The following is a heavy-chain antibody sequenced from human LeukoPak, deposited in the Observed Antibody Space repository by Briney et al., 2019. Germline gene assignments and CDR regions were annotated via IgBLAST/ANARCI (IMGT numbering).Heavy chain of an antibody. D-gene: IGHD3-3*01. CDR1: GYTFTGYY. CDR2: INPNSGGT. V-gene: IGHV1-2*02. Sequence: GASVKVSCKASGYTFTGYYMHWVRQAPGQGLEWMGWINPNSGGTNYAQKFQDRVTMTRDTSISTAYMELSRLRSDDTAVYYCALNYDFWSGYYKPWGQGTLVTVSS. J-gene: IGHJ5*02. CDR3: ALNYDFWSGYYKP.